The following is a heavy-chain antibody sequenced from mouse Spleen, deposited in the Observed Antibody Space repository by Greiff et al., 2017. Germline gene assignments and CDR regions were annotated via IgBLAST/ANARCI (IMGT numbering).Heavy chain of an antibody. CDR1: GFTFSSYA. D-gene: IGHD2-1*01. CDR3: ARHRGNYPYYAMDY. Sequence: EVQRVESGGGLVKLGGSLKLSCAASGFTFSSYAMSWVRQTPEKRLEWVATISSGGGNTYYPDSVKGRFTISRDNAKNTLYLQMSSLKSEDTAMYYCARHRGNYPYYAMDYWGQGTSVTVSS. J-gene: IGHJ4*01. CDR2: ISSGGGNT. V-gene: IGHV5-9-3*01.